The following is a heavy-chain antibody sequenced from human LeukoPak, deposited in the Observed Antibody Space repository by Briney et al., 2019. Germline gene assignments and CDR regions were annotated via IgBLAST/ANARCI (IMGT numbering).Heavy chain of an antibody. CDR3: ARVAGYCSSTSCLYYFDY. CDR2: INHSGST. Sequence: SETLSLTCAVYGGSFSGYYWSWIHQPPGKGLEWIGEINHSGSTNYHPSLKSRVTISVDTSKNQFSLKLSSVTAADTAVYYCARVAGYCSSTSCLYYFDYWGQGTLVSVSS. V-gene: IGHV4-34*01. D-gene: IGHD2-2*01. J-gene: IGHJ4*02. CDR1: GGSFSGYY.